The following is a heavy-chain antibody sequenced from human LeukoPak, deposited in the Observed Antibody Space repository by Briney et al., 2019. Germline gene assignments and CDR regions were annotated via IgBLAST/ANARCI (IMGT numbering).Heavy chain of an antibody. CDR2: ISYDGSDK. Sequence: GKSLRLSCAASGFTFRTYGMHWVRQAPGKGLEWVAVISYDGSDKYYADSVKGRFTISRDNSENTLYLQMNSLRAEDTAVYYCAKGSRPYYYYYAMDVWGQGTTVTVSS. CDR1: GFTFRTYG. V-gene: IGHV3-30*18. CDR3: AKGSRPYYYYYAMDV. J-gene: IGHJ6*02.